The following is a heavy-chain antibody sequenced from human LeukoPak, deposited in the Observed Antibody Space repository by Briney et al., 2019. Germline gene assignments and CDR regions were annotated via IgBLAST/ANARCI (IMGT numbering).Heavy chain of an antibody. CDR1: GYTFTDYY. V-gene: IGHV1-2*06. CDR3: ARDRGAGGWECGTY. Sequence: ASVKVSCKASGYTFTDYYMHWVRQAPGQGLEWMGRINPNIGGTNFAQKFQGRVTMTRYTSINTAYMELSRLTPDDTAVYYCARDRGAGGWECGTYWGQGTLVTVSS. J-gene: IGHJ4*02. CDR2: INPNIGGT. D-gene: IGHD1-26*01.